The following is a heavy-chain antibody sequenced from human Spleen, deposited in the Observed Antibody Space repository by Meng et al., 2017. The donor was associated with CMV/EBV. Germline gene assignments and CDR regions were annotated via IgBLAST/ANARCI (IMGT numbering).Heavy chain of an antibody. CDR3: ARRRVAAAGGAFDI. CDR1: GYTFTNYW. J-gene: IGHJ3*02. V-gene: IGHV5-51*01. CDR2: VHPGDSDT. D-gene: IGHD2-2*01. Sequence: GESLKISCKGSGYTFTNYWIAWVRQMPGRGLEWMGIVHPGDSDTRYSPSFQGQVTISADKSISTAYLQWSSLKASDTAMYYCARRRVAAAGGAFDIWGQGTMVTVSS.